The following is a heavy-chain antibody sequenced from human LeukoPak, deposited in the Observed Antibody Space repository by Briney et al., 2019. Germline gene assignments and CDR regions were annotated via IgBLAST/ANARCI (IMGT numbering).Heavy chain of an antibody. CDR1: GFTFSSYS. V-gene: IGHV3-21*01. CDR3: ARGGSYYDILTGYPY. D-gene: IGHD3-9*01. Sequence: GGSLRLSCAASGFTFSSYSMNWVRRAPGKGLEWVSSISSSSSYIYYADSVKGRFTISRDNAKNSLYLQMNSLRAEDTAVYYCARGGSYYDILTGYPYWGQGTLVTVSS. CDR2: ISSSSSYI. J-gene: IGHJ4*02.